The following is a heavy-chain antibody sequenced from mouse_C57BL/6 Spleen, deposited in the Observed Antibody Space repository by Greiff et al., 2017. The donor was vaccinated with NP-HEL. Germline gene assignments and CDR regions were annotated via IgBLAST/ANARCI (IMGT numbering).Heavy chain of an antibody. V-gene: IGHV1-55*01. J-gene: IGHJ4*01. CDR2: IYPGSGST. CDR1: GYTFTSYW. CDR3: ARHGYAMDY. Sequence: QVQLQQPGAELVKPGASVTMSCKASGYTFTSYWLTWVKQRPGQGLEWIGDIYPGSGSTNYNEKFKSKSTLTVDTSSSTAYMQLSSLTSEDSAVYYCARHGYAMDYWGQGTSVTVSA.